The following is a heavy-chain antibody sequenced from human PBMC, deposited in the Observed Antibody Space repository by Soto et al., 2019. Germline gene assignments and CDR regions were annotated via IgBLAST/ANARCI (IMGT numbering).Heavy chain of an antibody. J-gene: IGHJ4*02. CDR1: GYTFTSYG. CDR2: ISAYNGNT. Sequence: ASVKVSCKASGYTFTSYGISWVRQAPGQGLEWMGWISAYNGNTNYAQKLQGRVTMTTDTSTSTAYMELRSLRSDDTAVYYCARDFRIAATDSHPFDYWGQGTLVTVSS. V-gene: IGHV1-18*01. D-gene: IGHD6-13*01. CDR3: ARDFRIAATDSHPFDY.